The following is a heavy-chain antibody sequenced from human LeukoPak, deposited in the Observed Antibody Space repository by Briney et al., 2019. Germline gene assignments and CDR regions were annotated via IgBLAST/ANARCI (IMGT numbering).Heavy chain of an antibody. Sequence: GASVKVSCKGSGYSFSKHGITWVRQAPGQGLGWIGWISTHKGNTNYQQRLQGRLIMTTDASTSTAYMELRDLRSDDTAIYYCARDRQQVDHYSFYYMDFWGEGSTVIVSS. CDR1: GYSFSKHG. D-gene: IGHD2-21*01. J-gene: IGHJ6*03. CDR3: ARDRQQVDHYSFYYMDF. CDR2: ISTHKGNT. V-gene: IGHV1-18*01.